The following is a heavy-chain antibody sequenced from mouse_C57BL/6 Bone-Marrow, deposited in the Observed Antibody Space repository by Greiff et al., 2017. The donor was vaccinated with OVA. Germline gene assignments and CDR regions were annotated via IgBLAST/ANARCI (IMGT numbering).Heavy chain of an antibody. CDR1: GYTFTSYW. Sequence: QVQLQQPGAELVKPGASVKLSCKASGYTFTSYWMHWVKQRPGQGLEWIGMIHPNSGSTNYNEKFKSKATLTVDKSSSTAYMQLSSLTSEDSAVYYCARGKDYGSPCYYAMDYWGQGTSVTVSS. V-gene: IGHV1-64*01. J-gene: IGHJ4*01. CDR2: IHPNSGST. CDR3: ARGKDYGSPCYYAMDY. D-gene: IGHD1-1*01.